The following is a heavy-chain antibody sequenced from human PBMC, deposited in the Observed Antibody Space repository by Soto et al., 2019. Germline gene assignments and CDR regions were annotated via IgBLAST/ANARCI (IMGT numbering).Heavy chain of an antibody. J-gene: IGHJ5*02. Sequence: EVQLLESGGGLVLPGGSLRLSCAGSGFTPTTTPLSWVRQPPGKGLEWVTTISGTASRTYYVDSVKGRFFISRDNAKRTLYLQMNNLRPADTAMYFCVRSSGSQPRAGWFDPWGQGTLVTVS. D-gene: IGHD1-26*01. V-gene: IGHV3-23*01. CDR3: VRSSGSQPRAGWFDP. CDR2: ISGTASRT. CDR1: GFTPTTTP.